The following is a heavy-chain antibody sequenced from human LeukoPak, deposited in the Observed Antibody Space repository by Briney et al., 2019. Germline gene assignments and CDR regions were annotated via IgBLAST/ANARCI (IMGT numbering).Heavy chain of an antibody. J-gene: IGHJ5*02. D-gene: IGHD2-15*01. CDR2: MNPNSGNT. Sequence: ASVKVSCKASGYTFTSYDINWVRQATGQGLEWMGWMNPNSGNTGYAQKFQGRVTMTRNTSISTAYMELSSLRSEDTAVYYCARGLDIVVVVAARLSGVRPKNWFDPWGQGTLVTVSS. CDR1: GYTFTSYD. CDR3: ARGLDIVVVVAARLSGVRPKNWFDP. V-gene: IGHV1-8*01.